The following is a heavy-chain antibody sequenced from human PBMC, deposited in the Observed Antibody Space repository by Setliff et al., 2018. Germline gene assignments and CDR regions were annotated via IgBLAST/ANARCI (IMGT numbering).Heavy chain of an antibody. D-gene: IGHD1-26*01. CDR2: IYFGGNT. V-gene: IGHV4-39*07. CDR3: ARDASASDGRDAFDI. CDR1: GGSISDNGYF. J-gene: IGHJ3*02. Sequence: SSETLSLTCTVPGGSISDNGYFWGWVRQPPGKGLEWIGNIYFGGNTYFNPSFKSRVTMSIDTSNSQFSLKLSSVTAADTAIYYCARDASASDGRDAFDIRGQGTMVTVSS.